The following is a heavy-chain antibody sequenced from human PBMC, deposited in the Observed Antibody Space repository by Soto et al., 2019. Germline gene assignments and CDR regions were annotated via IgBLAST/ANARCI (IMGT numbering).Heavy chain of an antibody. CDR3: SCGPYYFDY. J-gene: IGHJ4*02. V-gene: IGHV1-46*01. Sequence: ASVKVSCKASGYTFTSYYMHWVRQAPGQGLEWMGIINPSGGRTSYAQKFQGRVTMTRDTSTSTVYMELSRLSSEDTAVYYCSCGPYYFDYWGQGTLVTVSS. CDR2: INPSGGRT. CDR1: GYTFTSYY. D-gene: IGHD6-25*01.